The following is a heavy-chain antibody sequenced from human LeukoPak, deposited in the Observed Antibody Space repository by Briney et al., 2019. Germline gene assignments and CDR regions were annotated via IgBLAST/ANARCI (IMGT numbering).Heavy chain of an antibody. CDR2: INPNSGGT. Sequence: ASVKVSCKASGYTFTGYYMHWVRQAPGQGLEWMGWINPNSGGTNYAQKFQGRVTMTRDTSISTAYMELSRLRSDDTAVYYCARGQGVRSPPYSGSYLRKYYYYYMDVWGKGTTVTISS. CDR1: GYTFTGYY. V-gene: IGHV1-2*02. CDR3: ARGQGVRSPPYSGSYLRKYYYYYMDV. J-gene: IGHJ6*03. D-gene: IGHD1-26*01.